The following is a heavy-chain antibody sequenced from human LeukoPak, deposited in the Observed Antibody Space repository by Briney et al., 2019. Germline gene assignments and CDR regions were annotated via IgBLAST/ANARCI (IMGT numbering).Heavy chain of an antibody. J-gene: IGHJ6*02. CDR1: GGSISSGDYY. Sequence: SQTLSLTCTVSGGSISSGDYYWSWIRQPPGKGLEWIGYIYYSGSTYYNPSLKSRVTISVDTSKNQFSLKLSSVTAADTAVYYCARGYYYGSGSYHFFDYYYGMDVWGQGTTVTVSS. V-gene: IGHV4-30-4*01. CDR2: IYYSGST. CDR3: ARGYYYGSGSYHFFDYYYGMDV. D-gene: IGHD3-10*01.